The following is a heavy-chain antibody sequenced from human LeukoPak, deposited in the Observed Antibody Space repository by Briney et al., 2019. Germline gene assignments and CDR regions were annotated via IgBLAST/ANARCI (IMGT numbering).Heavy chain of an antibody. V-gene: IGHV5-51*01. CDR3: AVHYYDSSGYFDY. J-gene: IGHJ4*02. D-gene: IGHD3-22*01. CDR1: GYSFTIYW. Sequence: GESLKISCKGSGYSFTIYWIGWVRQMPGKGLECMGIIYPGDSDTRYSPSFQGQVTMSADKSISTAYLQRSSLKASDTAMYYCAVHYYDSSGYFDYWGQGTLVTVSS. CDR2: IYPGDSDT.